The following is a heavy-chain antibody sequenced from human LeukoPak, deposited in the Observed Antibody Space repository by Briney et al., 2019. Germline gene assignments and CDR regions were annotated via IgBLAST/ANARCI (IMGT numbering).Heavy chain of an antibody. Sequence: GGSLRLSCAASGFTFSSYSMNWVRQAPGEGLEWVSYISSSSSTIYYADSVKGRFTISRDNAKNSLYLQMNSLRAEDTGVYYCARDHDCSSTSCYTGGHYNWFDPWGQGTLVTVSS. J-gene: IGHJ5*02. V-gene: IGHV3-48*01. CDR3: ARDHDCSSTSCYTGGHYNWFDP. CDR1: GFTFSSYS. CDR2: ISSSSSTI. D-gene: IGHD2-2*02.